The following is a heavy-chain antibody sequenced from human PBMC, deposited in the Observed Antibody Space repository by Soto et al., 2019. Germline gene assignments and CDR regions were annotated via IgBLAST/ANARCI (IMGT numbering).Heavy chain of an antibody. CDR3: ARVPYCSGGSCYSYYYYYYMDV. CDR1: GGSFSGYY. Sequence: SETLSLTCAVYGGSFSGYYWSWIRQPPGKGLEWIGEINHSGSTNYNPSLKSRVTISVDTSKNQFSLKLSSVTAADTAVYYCARVPYCSGGSCYSYYYYYYMDVWGKGTTVTVSS. D-gene: IGHD2-15*01. CDR2: INHSGST. V-gene: IGHV4-34*01. J-gene: IGHJ6*03.